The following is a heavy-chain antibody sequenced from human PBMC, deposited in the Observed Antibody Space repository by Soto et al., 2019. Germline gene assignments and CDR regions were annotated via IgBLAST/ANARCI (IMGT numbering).Heavy chain of an antibody. Sequence: QVQLQESGPGSVKPSETLSLTCTVSGGSISSYYWSCLRQPPGKGLQWIGNIHNTGTSTYNPSIKSRVAISLDTSNNQFSLRLTSMTTADTAVYYCARGPQWLRSDNWFDPWGQGTLVTVAS. D-gene: IGHD5-12*01. CDR3: ARGPQWLRSDNWFDP. J-gene: IGHJ5*02. V-gene: IGHV4-59*01. CDR1: GGSISSYY. CDR2: IHNTGTS.